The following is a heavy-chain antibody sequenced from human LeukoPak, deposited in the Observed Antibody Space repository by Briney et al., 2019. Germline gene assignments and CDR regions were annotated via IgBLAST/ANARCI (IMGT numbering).Heavy chain of an antibody. CDR1: GGSISSGGSR. CDR2: IYYSGST. CDR3: ARDWGTYFDY. J-gene: IGHJ4*02. Sequence: PSQTLSLTCNVSGGSISSGGSRWSWIRQHPGKGLEWIGCIYYSGSTYYNPSLEGRLTMSVDTSKNQFSLHLTSVTAADTAVYYCARDWGTYFDYWGQGTLVTVSS. V-gene: IGHV4-31*03. D-gene: IGHD7-27*01.